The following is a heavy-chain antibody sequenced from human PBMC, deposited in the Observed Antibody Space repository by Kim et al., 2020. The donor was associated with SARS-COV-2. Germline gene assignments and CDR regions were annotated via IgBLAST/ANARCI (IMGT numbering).Heavy chain of an antibody. V-gene: IGHV1-3*01. Sequence: ASVKVSCKASGYTFTSYAIHWVRQAPGQRLEWMGWINAGNGNTKYSQKFQGRVTVTRDTSASTAYMELSSLRSEDTAVYYCARNNIGSSGYYEVHPWGQGTLVTVSS. CDR1: GYTFTSYA. D-gene: IGHD3-22*01. CDR2: INAGNGNT. CDR3: ARNNIGSSGYYEVHP. J-gene: IGHJ5*02.